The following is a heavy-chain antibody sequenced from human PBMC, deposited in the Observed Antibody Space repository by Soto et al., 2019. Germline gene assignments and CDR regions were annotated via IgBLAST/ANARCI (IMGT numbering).Heavy chain of an antibody. V-gene: IGHV1-18*01. CDR3: ARDKRPNWFGYYDYYMDV. CDR2: ISAYNGNT. CDR1: GYTFTSYG. Sequence: QVQLVQSGAEVKKPGASVKVSCKASGYTFTSYGISWVRQAPGQGLEWMGWISAYNGNTNYAQKLQGRVTMTTDTSTSTAYMELRSLRSDDTAVYYCARDKRPNWFGYYDYYMDVWGKGTAVTVSS. J-gene: IGHJ6*03. D-gene: IGHD3-16*01.